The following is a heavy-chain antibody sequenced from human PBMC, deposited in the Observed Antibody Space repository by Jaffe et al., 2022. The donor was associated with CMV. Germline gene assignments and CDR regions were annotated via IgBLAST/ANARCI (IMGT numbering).Heavy chain of an antibody. D-gene: IGHD3-10*01. V-gene: IGHV5-10-1*03. Sequence: EVQLVQSGAEVKKPGESLRISCKGSGYSFTSYWISWVRQMPGKGLEWMGRIDPSDSYTNYSPSFQGHVTISADKSISTAYLQWSSLKASDTAMYYCATNTLWFGDASYYYYYMDVWGKGTTVTVSS. CDR3: ATNTLWFGDASYYYYYMDV. J-gene: IGHJ6*03. CDR2: IDPSDSYT. CDR1: GYSFTSYW.